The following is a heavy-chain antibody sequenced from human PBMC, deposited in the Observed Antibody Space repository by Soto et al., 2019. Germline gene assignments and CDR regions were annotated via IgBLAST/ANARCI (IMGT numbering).Heavy chain of an antibody. CDR3: ASHPEWELLVYFDY. Sequence: SETLSLTCTVSGGSINSSSYYWGWIRQPPGKGLEWIGSIYYSGSTYYNPSLKSRVTISVDTSKNQFSLKLSSVTAADTAVYYCASHPEWELLVYFDYWGQGTLVTVSS. CDR1: GGSINSSSYY. CDR2: IYYSGST. J-gene: IGHJ4*02. D-gene: IGHD1-26*01. V-gene: IGHV4-39*01.